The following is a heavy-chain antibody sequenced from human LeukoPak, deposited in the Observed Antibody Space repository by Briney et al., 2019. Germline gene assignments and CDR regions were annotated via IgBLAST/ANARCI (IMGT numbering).Heavy chain of an antibody. CDR3: ASPTSFGVVPAGP. CDR2: IYYSGST. Sequence: PSETLSLTCTVSGVSISTTSYYWGWIRQPRGKGLEWIGNIYYSGSTNYNPSLKSRVTISIDPSNNQFSLKLSSVTAADTAVYFCASPTSFGVVPAGPWGQGASVIVSS. V-gene: IGHV4-39*01. J-gene: IGHJ5*02. D-gene: IGHD3-3*01. CDR1: GVSISTTSYY.